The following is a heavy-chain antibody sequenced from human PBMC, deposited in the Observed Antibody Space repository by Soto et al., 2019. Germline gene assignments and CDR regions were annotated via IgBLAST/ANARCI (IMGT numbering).Heavy chain of an antibody. CDR2: ITVKTGNT. D-gene: IGHD3-10*02. J-gene: IGHJ4*01. Sequence: TGGSLRLSCEAAGFPISECSMNWVRQAPGKGLEWLSYITVKTGNTLYADSVRGRFTISTDNAGNSVFLQMRSLRDEDTAVYFCVRDRDLYRDMFHGDFWSQGTLVTAPQ. V-gene: IGHV3-48*02. CDR1: GFPISECS. CDR3: VRDRDLYRDMFHGDF.